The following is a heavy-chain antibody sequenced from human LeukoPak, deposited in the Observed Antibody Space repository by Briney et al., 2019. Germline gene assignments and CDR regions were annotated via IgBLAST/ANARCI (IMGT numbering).Heavy chain of an antibody. V-gene: IGHV1-3*01. CDR1: GGTFSSYA. Sequence: ASVKVSCKASGGTFSSYAISWVRQAPGQGLEWMGRINVGSGNTKYSQNFQGRVTITRDTSASTSFMELSSLKSEDTAVYYCARDTGRTGGYCSGGSCPHYYYGMDVWGQGTTVTVSS. D-gene: IGHD2-15*01. CDR2: INVGSGNT. J-gene: IGHJ6*02. CDR3: ARDTGRTGGYCSGGSCPHYYYGMDV.